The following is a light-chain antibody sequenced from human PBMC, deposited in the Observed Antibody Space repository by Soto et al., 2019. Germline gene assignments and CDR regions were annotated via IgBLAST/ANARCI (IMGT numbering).Light chain of an antibody. CDR3: SSYTSSSPYV. Sequence: SALTQPASVSGSPGQSITISCNGTSSDVGGYNYVSWYQQHPGKAPKLMIYDVSNRPSGVSNRFSGSKSGNTASLTISGLQAEDEADYYCSSYTSSSPYVFGTGTKVTVL. V-gene: IGLV2-14*01. CDR2: DVS. J-gene: IGLJ1*01. CDR1: SSDVGGYNY.